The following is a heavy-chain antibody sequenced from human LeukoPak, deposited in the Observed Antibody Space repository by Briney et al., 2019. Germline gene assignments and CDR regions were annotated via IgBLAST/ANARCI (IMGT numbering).Heavy chain of an antibody. D-gene: IGHD3-10*01. CDR1: GGSFSGYY. J-gene: IGHJ4*02. Sequence: PSETLSLTCAVYGGSFSGYYWSWIRQPPGKGLEWIGEVNHSGSTNYNPSLKSRVTISVDTSKTQFSLKLSSVTAADTAVYYCARLPAFYGSGTSYTVYYFDYWGQGTLFTVSS. V-gene: IGHV4-34*01. CDR3: ARLPAFYGSGTSYTVYYFDY. CDR2: VNHSGST.